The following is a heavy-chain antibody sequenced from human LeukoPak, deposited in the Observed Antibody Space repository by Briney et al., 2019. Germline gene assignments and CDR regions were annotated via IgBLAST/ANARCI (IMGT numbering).Heavy chain of an antibody. CDR1: GGSISSYY. Sequence: SETLSLTCTVSGGSISSYYWGWIRQPPGQGLEYIGSIYYSGSTYYNPSLKSRVTMAVDTSKNQFSLKLSSVTAADTAVYYCATIVAAAARGFFDYWVQGTLVTVSS. CDR2: IYYSGST. CDR3: ATIVAAAARGFFDY. J-gene: IGHJ4*02. V-gene: IGHV4-39*01. D-gene: IGHD6-13*01.